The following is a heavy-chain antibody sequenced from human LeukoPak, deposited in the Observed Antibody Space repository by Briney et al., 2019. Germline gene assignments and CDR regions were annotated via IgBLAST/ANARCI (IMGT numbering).Heavy chain of an antibody. V-gene: IGHV4-34*01. CDR2: INHSGST. J-gene: IGHJ5*02. CDR1: GGSFSGYY. Sequence: PSETLSVTCAVYGGSFSGYYWSWIRQPPGKGLEWIGEINHSGSTNYNPSLKSRVTISVDTSKNQFSLKLSSVTAADTAVYYCARTQWLVRNWFDPWGQGTLVTVSS. CDR3: ARTQWLVRNWFDP. D-gene: IGHD6-19*01.